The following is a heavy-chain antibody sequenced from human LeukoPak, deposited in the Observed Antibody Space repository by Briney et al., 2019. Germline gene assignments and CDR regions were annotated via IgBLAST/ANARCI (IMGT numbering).Heavy chain of an antibody. J-gene: IGHJ6*03. Sequence: SETLSLTCAVSGYSISSGYYWGWIRQPPGKGLEWIGSIYHSGSTYYNPSLKSRVTISVNTSKNPFSLKLSSVTAADTAVYYCARHSSSSDYYYYYYMDVWGKGTTVTVSS. CDR1: GYSISSGYY. CDR2: IYHSGST. CDR3: ARHSSSSDYYYYYYMDV. D-gene: IGHD6-6*01. V-gene: IGHV4-38-2*01.